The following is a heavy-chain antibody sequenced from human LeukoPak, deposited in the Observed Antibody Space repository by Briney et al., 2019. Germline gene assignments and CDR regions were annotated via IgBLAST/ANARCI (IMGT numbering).Heavy chain of an antibody. J-gene: IGHJ4*02. CDR1: GFTFSSYW. CDR3: AKVRYYDSSGYYHFFDY. Sequence: GGSLRLSCAASGFTFSSYWMTWVRQAPGKGLEWVAIINQDGSEKYYVGSVKGRFTISRDNAKNSLYLQMNSLRAEDTAVYYCAKVRYYDSSGYYHFFDYWGQGTLVAVSS. V-gene: IGHV3-7*05. CDR2: INQDGSEK. D-gene: IGHD3-22*01.